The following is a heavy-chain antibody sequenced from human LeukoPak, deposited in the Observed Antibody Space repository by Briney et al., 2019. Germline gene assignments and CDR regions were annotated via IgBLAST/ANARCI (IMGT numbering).Heavy chain of an antibody. J-gene: IGHJ3*02. CDR1: GGSISSYY. D-gene: IGHD1-26*01. Sequence: SETLSLTCTVSGGSISSYYWSWIRQPPGKGLEWIGYIYYSGTTYYNPSLKSRVTISVDTSKNQFSLKLSSVTAADTAVYYCARDGRYYYAFDIWGQGTMVTVSS. CDR3: ARDGRYYYAFDI. CDR2: IYYSGTT. V-gene: IGHV4-59*12.